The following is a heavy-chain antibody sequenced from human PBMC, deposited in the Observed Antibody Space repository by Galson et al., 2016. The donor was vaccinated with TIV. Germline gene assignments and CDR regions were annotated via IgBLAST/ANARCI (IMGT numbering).Heavy chain of an antibody. Sequence: SVKVYCKASGYTLTIYGFSWVRQAPGQGLEWMGWISAFHGQTDYAQKFQGRGTMTTDTSTSTSYLELTSLRSDDTAVYYCARWVQINSGVLTYFFDYWGQGAVVTVSS. CDR2: ISAFHGQT. D-gene: IGHD3-9*01. J-gene: IGHJ4*02. V-gene: IGHV1-18*01. CDR1: GYTLTIYG. CDR3: ARWVQINSGVLTYFFDY.